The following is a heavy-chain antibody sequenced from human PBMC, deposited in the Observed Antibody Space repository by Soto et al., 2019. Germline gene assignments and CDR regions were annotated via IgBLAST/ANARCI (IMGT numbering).Heavy chain of an antibody. J-gene: IGHJ3*02. Sequence: SETLALTCTVSGGSVSSGSYYWSWVRQPPGKGLEWIGSIYYSGRTNYDPSLPSRVTIPVDPHKNQFSVKLRSVTAADTAVYYCARGYCSGGSCYIDIWGQGTMVTVSS. V-gene: IGHV4-61*01. CDR1: GGSVSSGSYY. CDR2: IYYSGRT. CDR3: ARGYCSGGSCYIDI. D-gene: IGHD2-15*01.